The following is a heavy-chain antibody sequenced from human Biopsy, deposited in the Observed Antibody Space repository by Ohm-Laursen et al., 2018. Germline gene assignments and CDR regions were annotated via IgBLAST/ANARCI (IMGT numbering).Heavy chain of an antibody. CDR2: ITHSGYT. D-gene: IGHD2-8*01. CDR3: ASRLYGPNPIDY. J-gene: IGHJ4*02. Sequence: GTLSLTCAVYSGSFSSNYWTWIRQPPGKGLEWIGEITHSGYTNYNPSLKSRVTVSVDTSKNHFPLMLSSVTAADTAVYYCASRLYGPNPIDYWGQGTLVTVSS. CDR1: SGSFSSNY. V-gene: IGHV4-34*01.